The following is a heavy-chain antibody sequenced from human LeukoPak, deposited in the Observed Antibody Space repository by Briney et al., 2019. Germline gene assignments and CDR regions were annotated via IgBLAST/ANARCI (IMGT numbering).Heavy chain of an antibody. CDR2: ILYDGSNK. D-gene: IGHD3-3*01. CDR3: AKEGRALRFFSRGYYMDV. V-gene: IGHV3-30*18. J-gene: IGHJ6*03. Sequence: GGSLRLSCAASGFTFSSYGMYWVRQAPGKGLEWVAVILYDGSNKYYADSVKGRFTISRDNSKNTLYLQMNSLRAEDTAVYYCAKEGRALRFFSRGYYMDVWGKGTTVIVSS. CDR1: GFTFSSYG.